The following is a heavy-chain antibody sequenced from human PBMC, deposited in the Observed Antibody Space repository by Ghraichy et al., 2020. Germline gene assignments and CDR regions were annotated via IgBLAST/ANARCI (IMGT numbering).Heavy chain of an antibody. D-gene: IGHD1-7*01. J-gene: IGHJ6*02. V-gene: IGHV3-21*01. Sequence: GESLRLSCKASGFTFTNYHMNWVRQAPGKGLEWVSSITASSGYKYYADSVKGRFTISRDNAENSLYLQMNSLRAEDRAVYYCARVLYNWNYGGLRFYYYGMDVWGQGTTVTVSS. CDR1: GFTFTNYH. CDR3: ARVLYNWNYGGLRFYYYGMDV. CDR2: ITASSGYK.